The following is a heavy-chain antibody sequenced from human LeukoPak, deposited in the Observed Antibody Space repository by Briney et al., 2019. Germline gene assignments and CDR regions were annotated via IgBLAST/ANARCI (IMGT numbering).Heavy chain of an antibody. CDR2: IYYSGVT. J-gene: IGHJ2*01. Sequence: PSETLSLTCSVSGGSVSSGSYYWSWIRQPPGKGLEWIGDIYYSGVTNYNPPLKSRATISVDTSKNQFSVKLTSVTAADTAMYDCAREEGERYYGSGSPVSYWYFDLWGRGTLVTVSS. V-gene: IGHV4-61*01. D-gene: IGHD3-10*01. CDR3: AREEGERYYGSGSPVSYWYFDL. CDR1: GGSVSSGSYY.